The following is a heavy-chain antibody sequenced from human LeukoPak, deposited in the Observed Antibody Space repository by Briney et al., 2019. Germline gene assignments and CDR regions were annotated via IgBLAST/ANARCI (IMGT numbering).Heavy chain of an antibody. CDR1: GDSVSSKSAA. Sequence: SQTLSLTCAISGDSVSSKSAAWNWIRQSQSRGLEWLGRTYYRSKWYNDYAVSVESRITINPDTSKNQFSLQLNSVTPEDTAVYYCARGSQSSRWFDPWGQGTLVTVSS. CDR2: TYYRSKWYN. V-gene: IGHV6-1*01. CDR3: ARGSQSSRWFDP. J-gene: IGHJ5*02. D-gene: IGHD6-6*01.